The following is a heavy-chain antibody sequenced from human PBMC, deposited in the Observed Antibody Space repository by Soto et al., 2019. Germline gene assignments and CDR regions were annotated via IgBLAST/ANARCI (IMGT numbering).Heavy chain of an antibody. V-gene: IGHV4-59*01. Sequence: SETLSLTCTVSGGSISSYYWSWIRQPPGKGLEWNGYIYYSGRTNYNPSLKSRATISVDTSKNQFSLKLSSVTAADTAVFYCGRVEGAPCSRGLEFDDWREGTLVTV. CDR1: GGSISSYY. J-gene: IGHJ4*02. D-gene: IGHD3-10*02. CDR3: GRVEGAPCSRGLEFDD. CDR2: IYYSGRT.